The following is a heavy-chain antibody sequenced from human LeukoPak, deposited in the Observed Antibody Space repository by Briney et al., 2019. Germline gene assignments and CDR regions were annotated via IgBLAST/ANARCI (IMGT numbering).Heavy chain of an antibody. CDR3: ARGSSTSGWFDP. D-gene: IGHD2-2*01. V-gene: IGHV1-69*04. J-gene: IGHJ5*02. CDR2: IIPIIGVA. CDR1: GGTFTIYA. Sequence: SSVTVSFKCSGGTFTIYAITWVRQPPAQGLEWMGRIIPIIGVANYAQKFQGRVTIIADKSTSTTYMELSSLRSGDTAVYYCARGSSTSGWFDPWGQGTLVTVSP.